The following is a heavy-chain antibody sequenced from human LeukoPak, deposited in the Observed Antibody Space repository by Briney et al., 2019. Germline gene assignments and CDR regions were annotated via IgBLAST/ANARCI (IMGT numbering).Heavy chain of an antibody. D-gene: IGHD4-11*01. CDR3: ATALIYSNYAGLGY. CDR1: GYTLTELS. CDR2: FDPEDGET. J-gene: IGHJ4*02. Sequence: ASVKVSCKVSGYTLTELSMHWVRQAPGKGLEWMGGFDPEDGETIYAQKFQGRVTMTEDTSTDTAYMELSSLRSEDTAVYYCATALIYSNYAGLGYWGQGTLVTVSS. V-gene: IGHV1-24*01.